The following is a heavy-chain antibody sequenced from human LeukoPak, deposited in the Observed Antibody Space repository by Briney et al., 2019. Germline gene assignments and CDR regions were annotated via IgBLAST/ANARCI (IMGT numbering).Heavy chain of an antibody. Sequence: GGSLRLSCAASGFSVSSNYMNWVRQAPGKGLEWVSIIYSGGTTYYADSVKGRFTISRDNSKNTLYLQMNSLRAEDTAVYYCARDRDFPRDQFDHWGQGTLVTVSS. V-gene: IGHV3-53*01. J-gene: IGHJ4*02. D-gene: IGHD2-21*02. CDR1: GFSVSSNY. CDR3: ARDRDFPRDQFDH. CDR2: IYSGGTT.